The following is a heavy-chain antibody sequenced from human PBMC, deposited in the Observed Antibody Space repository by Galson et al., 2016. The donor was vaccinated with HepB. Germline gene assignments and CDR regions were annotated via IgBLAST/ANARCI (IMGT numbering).Heavy chain of an antibody. CDR1: GFTFSSYA. CDR2: ISGSAGNT. D-gene: IGHD6-13*01. V-gene: IGHV3-23*01. CDR3: AKRQKTQQQVAPDAFDV. J-gene: IGHJ3*01. Sequence: SLRLSCAASGFTFSSYAMIWVRQAPGKGLEWVSTISGSAGNTYYADSVEGRFTISRDSSKNTLSLQLNSLSAEDTAVYYCAKRQKTQQQVAPDAFDVWGQGTLFTDSS.